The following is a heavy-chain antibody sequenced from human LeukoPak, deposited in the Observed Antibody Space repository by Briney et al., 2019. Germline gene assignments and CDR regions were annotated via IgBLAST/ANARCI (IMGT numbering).Heavy chain of an antibody. CDR1: GFTLSSYG. CDR2: ISYDGSNK. Sequence: GGSLRLSCAASGFTLSSYGMHWVRQAPGKGLEWGAVISYDGSNKYYADSVKGRFTISRDNSKNTLYLQMNSLRAEDTAVYYCAKDVGYGDSETDYWGQGTLVTVSS. V-gene: IGHV3-30*18. CDR3: AKDVGYGDSETDY. J-gene: IGHJ4*02. D-gene: IGHD4-17*01.